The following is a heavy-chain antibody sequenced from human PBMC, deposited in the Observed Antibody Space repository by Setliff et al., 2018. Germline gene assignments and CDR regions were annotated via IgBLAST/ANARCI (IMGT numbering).Heavy chain of an antibody. J-gene: IGHJ6*03. D-gene: IGHD1-26*01. V-gene: IGHV4-59*01. CDR2: IYYSGST. CDR1: GGSISSYY. CDR3: ARAPPNRYSGSYEYFYMDV. Sequence: LSLTCTVSGGSISSYYWSWIRQPPGKGLEWIGYIYYSGSTNYNPSLKSRVTISVDTSKNQFSLKLSSVTPADAAVYYCARAPPNRYSGSYEYFYMDVWGKGTTVTVSS.